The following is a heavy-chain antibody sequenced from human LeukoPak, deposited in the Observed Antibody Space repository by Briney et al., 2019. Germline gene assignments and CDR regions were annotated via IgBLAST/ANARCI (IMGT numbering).Heavy chain of an antibody. D-gene: IGHD6-19*01. CDR2: IYPGDSDT. J-gene: IGHJ3*02. Sequence: GESLKISCKGSGYSFTSYWIGWVRQMPGKGLEWMGFIYPGDSDTRYSPSFQGQVTISADKSISTAYLQWSSLKASDTAMYYCASHRPIAVAGTDAFDIWGQGTMVTVSS. CDR3: ASHRPIAVAGTDAFDI. CDR1: GYSFTSYW. V-gene: IGHV5-51*01.